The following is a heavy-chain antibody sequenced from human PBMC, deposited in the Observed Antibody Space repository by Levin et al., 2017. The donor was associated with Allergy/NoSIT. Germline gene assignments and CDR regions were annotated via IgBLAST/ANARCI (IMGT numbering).Heavy chain of an antibody. CDR2: IYWDDDE. Sequence: SGPTLVKPTQTLTLTCTLSGVSLTSSGVTVGWVRQPPGKALEWLAFIYWDDDERYSPSLRTRLTVTKDTSKNQVFLTLTNMQPADTATYFGAHRERSGWNYFDYWGQGSLVSVSS. J-gene: IGHJ4*02. V-gene: IGHV2-5*02. D-gene: IGHD6-19*01. CDR3: AHRERSGWNYFDY. CDR1: GVSLTSSGVT.